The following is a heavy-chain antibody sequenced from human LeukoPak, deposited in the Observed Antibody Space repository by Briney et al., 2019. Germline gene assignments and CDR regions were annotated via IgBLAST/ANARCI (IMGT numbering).Heavy chain of an antibody. CDR2: INPNSGGT. V-gene: IGHV1-2*02. CDR3: AREGPLLEAVAGEIYYYYYGMDV. J-gene: IGHJ6*02. CDR1: GYTFTGYY. Sequence: GASVKVSCKASGYTFTGYYMHWVRQAPGQGLEWMGWINPNSGGTNYAQKFQGRVTMTRDTSISTAYMELSRLRSDDTAVYYCAREGPLLEAVAGEIYYYYYGMDVWGQGTTVTVSS. D-gene: IGHD6-19*01.